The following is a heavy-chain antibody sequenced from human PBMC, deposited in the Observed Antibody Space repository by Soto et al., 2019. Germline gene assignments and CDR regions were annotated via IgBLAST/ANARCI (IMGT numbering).Heavy chain of an antibody. CDR1: GGSISSSSYY. Sequence: SETLSLTCTVSGGSISSSSYYWGWIRQPPGKGLEWIGSIYYSGSTYYNPSLKSRVTISVDTSKNQFSLKLSSVTAADTAVYYCASTLLWFGELSLDYWGRGTLVTVSS. V-gene: IGHV4-39*01. CDR2: IYYSGST. D-gene: IGHD3-10*01. CDR3: ASTLLWFGELSLDY. J-gene: IGHJ4*02.